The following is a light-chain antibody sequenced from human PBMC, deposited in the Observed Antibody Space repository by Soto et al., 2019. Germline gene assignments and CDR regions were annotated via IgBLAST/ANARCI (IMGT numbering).Light chain of an antibody. CDR3: HQYGSSPET. CDR1: QSVSGSS. CDR2: GAS. Sequence: EIVLTQSPGTLSLSPGERATLSCRASQSVSGSSLAWYQQKFGQAPRLLIYGASNRATDIPGRFSGSGSGTDFTITISRREPEDFAVDYCHQYGSSPETFGQGTRVEIK. V-gene: IGKV3-20*01. J-gene: IGKJ1*01.